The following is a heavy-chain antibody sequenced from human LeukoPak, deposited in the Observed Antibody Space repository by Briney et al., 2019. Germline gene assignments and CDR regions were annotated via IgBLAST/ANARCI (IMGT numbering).Heavy chain of an antibody. CDR2: IYSGGST. D-gene: IGHD2-15*01. J-gene: IGHJ4*02. V-gene: IGHV3-66*02. CDR1: GCTVSSNY. Sequence: GGSLRLSCAASGCTVSSNYMSWVRQAPGKGLEWVSVIYSGGSTYYADSVKGRFTISRDNSKNTLYLQMNSLRAEDTAVYYCARDRDNFDYWGQGTLVTVSS. CDR3: ARDRDNFDY.